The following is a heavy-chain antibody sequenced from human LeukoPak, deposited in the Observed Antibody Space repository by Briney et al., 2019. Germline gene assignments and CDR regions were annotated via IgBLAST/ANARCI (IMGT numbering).Heavy chain of an antibody. CDR1: GYTFTSYD. J-gene: IGHJ4*02. V-gene: IGHV1-8*01. D-gene: IGHD3-22*01. CDR2: MNPNSGNT. Sequence: GASVKVSCKASGYTFTSYDINWVRQATGQGLEWMGWMNPNSGNTGYAQKFQGRVTMTRNTSISTAYMELSSLRSEDTAVYYCARGRWDSSGYYYGSDYWGQGTLVTVSS. CDR3: ARGRWDSSGYYYGSDY.